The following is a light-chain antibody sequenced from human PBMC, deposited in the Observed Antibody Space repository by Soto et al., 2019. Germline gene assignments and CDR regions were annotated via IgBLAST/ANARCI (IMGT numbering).Light chain of an antibody. V-gene: IGKV3-20*01. CDR2: GAS. Sequence: EIMMTQSPATLSVSQGERATLSCRSSQSVSHNYLAWYQQKPGQSPTLLIYGASSRATGIPDRFSGSGSGTDFTLTISRLEPGDFALYYCQQYGASPPTFGQGTKVDIK. CDR3: QQYGASPPT. J-gene: IGKJ1*01. CDR1: QSVSHNY.